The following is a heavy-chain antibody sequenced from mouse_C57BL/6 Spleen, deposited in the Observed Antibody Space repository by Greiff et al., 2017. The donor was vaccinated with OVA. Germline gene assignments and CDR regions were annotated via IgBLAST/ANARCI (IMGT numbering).Heavy chain of an antibody. J-gene: IGHJ2*01. Sequence: QVQLKESGPELVKPGASVKISCKASGYAFSSSWMNWVKQRPGKGLEWIGRIYPGGGDTNYNGKFKGKATLTSDTSSSTAYMLLSSLTSEDSAVYFCALAGYYYFDYWGQGTTLTVSS. D-gene: IGHD2-3*01. CDR1: GYAFSSSW. CDR3: ALAGYYYFDY. CDR2: IYPGGGDT. V-gene: IGHV1-82*01.